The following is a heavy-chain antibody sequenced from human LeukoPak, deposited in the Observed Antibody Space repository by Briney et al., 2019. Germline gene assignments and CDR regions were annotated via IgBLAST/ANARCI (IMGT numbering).Heavy chain of an antibody. V-gene: IGHV4-30-2*01. CDR1: GGSISSGGYS. D-gene: IGHD2-15*01. CDR3: ARASGICSGGSCYLNWFDP. J-gene: IGHJ5*02. CDR2: IYHSGST. Sequence: KPSETLSLTCAVSGGSISSGGYSWSWIRQPPGKGLEWIGYIYHSGSTYYNPSLKSRVTISVDRSKNQFSLKLSSVTAADTAVYYCARASGICSGGSCYLNWFDPWGQGTLVTVSS.